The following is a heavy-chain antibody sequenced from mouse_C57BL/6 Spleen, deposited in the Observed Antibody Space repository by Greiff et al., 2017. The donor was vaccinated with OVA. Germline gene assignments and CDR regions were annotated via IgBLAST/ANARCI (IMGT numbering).Heavy chain of an antibody. CDR2: ISSGSSTI. CDR3: ARWDYGNYLDY. Sequence: EVQLVESGGGLVKPGGSLKLSCAASGFTFSDYGMHWVRQAPEKGLEWVAYISSGSSTIYYADTVKGRFTISRDNAKNTLFLQMTSLRSEDTAMYYCARWDYGNYLDYWGQGTTLTVSS. D-gene: IGHD2-1*01. CDR1: GFTFSDYG. V-gene: IGHV5-17*01. J-gene: IGHJ2*01.